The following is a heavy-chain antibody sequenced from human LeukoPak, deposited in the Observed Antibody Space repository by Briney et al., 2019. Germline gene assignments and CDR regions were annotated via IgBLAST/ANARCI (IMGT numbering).Heavy chain of an antibody. CDR1: GFTFSSYG. J-gene: IGHJ4*02. CDR2: ISYDGSSK. V-gene: IGHV3-30*18. CDR3: ANSVGAKFDY. D-gene: IGHD1-26*01. Sequence: GGSLRLSCAASGFTFSSYGVHWVRQAPGKGLEWVAVISYDGSSKYYADSVKGRFTISRDNSKNTLFLQMNSLRAEDTAVYYCANSVGAKFDYWGQGTLVTVSS.